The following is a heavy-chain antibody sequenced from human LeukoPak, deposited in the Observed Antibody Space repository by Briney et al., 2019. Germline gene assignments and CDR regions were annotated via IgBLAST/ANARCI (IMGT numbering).Heavy chain of an antibody. V-gene: IGHV3-74*01. CDR3: ARVTGGYNLVDY. J-gene: IGHJ4*02. CDR2: ISSDGGHT. Sequence: PGGSLRLSCAASGFTFSNYAMHWVRQAPGKGLVWVSRISSDGGHTFYADSVKGRFAMSRDNAKNTLYLQMNSLRAEDTAVYYCARVTGGYNLVDYWGQGTLVTVSS. D-gene: IGHD5-24*01. CDR1: GFTFSNYA.